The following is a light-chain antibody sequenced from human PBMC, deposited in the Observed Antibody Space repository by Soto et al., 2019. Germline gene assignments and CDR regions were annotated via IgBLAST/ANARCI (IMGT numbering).Light chain of an antibody. CDR1: QDITNY. Sequence: DIQKTQSPSSLSASVGDRVTITCQASQDITNYLNWYQQKPGKAPKLLIYDASSLETGVPSRFSGGGSETHFTFTISSLQPEDFATYYCQQYVNLPLTFGGGTKVEVK. CDR2: DAS. V-gene: IGKV1-33*01. CDR3: QQYVNLPLT. J-gene: IGKJ4*01.